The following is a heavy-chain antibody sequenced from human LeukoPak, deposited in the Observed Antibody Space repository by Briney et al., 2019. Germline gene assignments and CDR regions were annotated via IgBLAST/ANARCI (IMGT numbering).Heavy chain of an antibody. Sequence: GGSLRLSCAASGFTFSSYWMTWVRQAPGKGLEWVSYISSSGSTIYYADSVKGRFTISRDNAKNSLYLQMNSLRAEDTAVYYCARAPYGGNDYWGQGTLVTVSS. CDR1: GFTFSSYW. V-gene: IGHV3-48*04. CDR2: ISSSGSTI. D-gene: IGHD4-23*01. J-gene: IGHJ4*02. CDR3: ARAPYGGNDY.